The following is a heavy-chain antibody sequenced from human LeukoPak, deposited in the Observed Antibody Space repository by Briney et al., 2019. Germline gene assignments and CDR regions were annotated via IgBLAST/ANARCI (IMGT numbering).Heavy chain of an antibody. Sequence: GASVKVSCKASGYTFTSYGISWVRQAPGQGLEWMGWISAYNGNTNYAQKLQGRVTMTTDTSTSTAYMELSSLRSEDTAVYYCARGRRGYCSGGSCNYYYYYYMDVWGKGTTVTISS. D-gene: IGHD2-15*01. V-gene: IGHV1-18*01. CDR3: ARGRRGYCSGGSCNYYYYYYMDV. CDR1: GYTFTSYG. CDR2: ISAYNGNT. J-gene: IGHJ6*03.